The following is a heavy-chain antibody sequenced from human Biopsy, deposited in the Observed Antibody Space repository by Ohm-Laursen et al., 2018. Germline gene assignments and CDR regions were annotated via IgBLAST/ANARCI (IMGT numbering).Heavy chain of an antibody. CDR2: IHYSGNT. CDR1: GVSINTGGYY. D-gene: IGHD3-16*01. CDR3: TRAGGGKIYGL. Sequence: TLSLTCPVSGVSINTGGYYWTWIRPHPGTGLEWIGYIHYSGNTLYNPSLKSRLTISVDTSRNQFSLKLTSVTAADTALYYCTRAGGGKIYGLWGQGTLVTVSS. J-gene: IGHJ4*02. V-gene: IGHV4-31*02.